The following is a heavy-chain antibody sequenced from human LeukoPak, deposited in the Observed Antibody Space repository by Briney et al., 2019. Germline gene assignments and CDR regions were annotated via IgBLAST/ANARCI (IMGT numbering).Heavy chain of an antibody. Sequence: SGTLSLTCGVSGGSITNTNYWTWVRQPPGKGLEWIGEANLQGSTNSTPSLMGGVAISVDPSENNISLQLTSVTAAAPPVYYCAREGGPYRPLDYSGQGTMATDSS. J-gene: IGHJ4*02. CDR3: AREGGPYRPLDY. CDR1: GGSITNTNY. CDR2: ANLQGST. V-gene: IGHV4-4*02.